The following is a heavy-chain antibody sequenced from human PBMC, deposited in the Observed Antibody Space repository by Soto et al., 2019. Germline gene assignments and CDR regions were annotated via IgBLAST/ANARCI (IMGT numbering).Heavy chain of an antibody. V-gene: IGHV3-9*01. Sequence: PGGSLRLSCAASGFTFDDYAMHWVRQAPGKGLEWVSGISWNSGSIGYADSVKGRFTISRDNAKNSLYLQMNSLRAEDTALYYCAKDSYYDSSGSMGYWGQGTLVTVSS. CDR1: GFTFDDYA. D-gene: IGHD3-22*01. CDR2: ISWNSGSI. J-gene: IGHJ4*02. CDR3: AKDSYYDSSGSMGY.